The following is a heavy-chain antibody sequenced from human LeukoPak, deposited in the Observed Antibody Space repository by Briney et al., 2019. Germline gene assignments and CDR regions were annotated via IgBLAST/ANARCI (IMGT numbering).Heavy chain of an antibody. Sequence: PSETLSLTCAVSGVSFNDYYWSWVRQTPGKGLEWIGEINHSGYTNDSPSLKSRVTLSIDTSRKQFSLNLRSVTVADAGIYYCTRMTTGHDYWGQGTLVTVSS. D-gene: IGHD4-17*01. J-gene: IGHJ4*02. CDR2: INHSGYT. V-gene: IGHV4-34*01. CDR3: TRMTTGHDY. CDR1: GVSFNDYY.